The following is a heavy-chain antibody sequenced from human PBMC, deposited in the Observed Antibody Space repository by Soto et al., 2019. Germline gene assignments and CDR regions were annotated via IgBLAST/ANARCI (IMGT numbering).Heavy chain of an antibody. D-gene: IGHD6-13*01. Sequence: GGSLRLSCAASGFTFSSYSMNWVRQAPGKGLEWVSYISSSSSTIYYADSVKGRFTISRDNAKNSLYLQMNSLRAEDTAVYYCARGIAAAGFNWFDPWGQGTLVTVSS. CDR2: ISSSSSTI. CDR1: GFTFSSYS. J-gene: IGHJ5*02. CDR3: ARGIAAAGFNWFDP. V-gene: IGHV3-48*01.